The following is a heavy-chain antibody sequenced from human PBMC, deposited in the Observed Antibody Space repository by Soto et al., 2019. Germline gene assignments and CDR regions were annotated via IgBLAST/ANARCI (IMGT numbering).Heavy chain of an antibody. V-gene: IGHV3-23*01. CDR2: ISGSGGST. CDR3: AKDQGPAAATSRNTVFFDY. J-gene: IGHJ4*02. Sequence: GGSLRLSCAASGFTFSSYAMSWVRQAPGKGLEWVSAISGSGGSTYYADSVKGRFTISRDNSKNTLYLQMNSLRAEDTAVYYCAKDQGPAAATSRNTVFFDYWGQGTLVTVSS. CDR1: GFTFSSYA. D-gene: IGHD6-13*01.